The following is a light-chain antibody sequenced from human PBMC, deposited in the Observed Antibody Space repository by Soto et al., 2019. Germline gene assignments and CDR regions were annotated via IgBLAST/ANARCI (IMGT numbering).Light chain of an antibody. CDR1: QSISSW. CDR2: DAS. CDR3: QQYENYWT. V-gene: IGKV1-5*01. Sequence: DIQMAQSPSTLSGSAGDRVTITCRASQSISSWLAWYQHKPGKAPKLLIYDASNLDSGVPSRFSGSGSGTEFSLTISNLQPDDCATYYCQQYENYWTFGQGTKVDNK. J-gene: IGKJ1*01.